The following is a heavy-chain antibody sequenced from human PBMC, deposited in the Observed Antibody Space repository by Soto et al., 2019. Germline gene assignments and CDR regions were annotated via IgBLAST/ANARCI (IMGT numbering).Heavy chain of an antibody. CDR1: GFTFSSYW. CDR3: ARPRYDGSGTPFDH. D-gene: IGHD3-22*01. Sequence: GGSLRLSCAASGFTFSSYWMHWVRQAPGKGLVWVSRINGDGSTTSYADSVKGRFFISRDNAKNMLYLQMNSLRAEDTAVYYCARPRYDGSGTPFDHWGQGT. J-gene: IGHJ4*02. CDR2: INGDGSTT. V-gene: IGHV3-74*01.